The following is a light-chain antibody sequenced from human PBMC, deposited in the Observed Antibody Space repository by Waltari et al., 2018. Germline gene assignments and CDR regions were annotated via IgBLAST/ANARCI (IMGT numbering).Light chain of an antibody. CDR2: YDS. V-gene: IGLV3-21*04. CDR1: NIGSKS. CDR3: QVWDDVTDSGV. Sequence: YVLTQPPSVSVDPGKTARVTCGGDNIGSKSVSWYQQKPGQAPVLVMFYDSDRPSEIPERFSGSNTGNTATLTISWVEAGDEADYHCQVWDDVTDSGVFGGGTKLTVL. J-gene: IGLJ3*02.